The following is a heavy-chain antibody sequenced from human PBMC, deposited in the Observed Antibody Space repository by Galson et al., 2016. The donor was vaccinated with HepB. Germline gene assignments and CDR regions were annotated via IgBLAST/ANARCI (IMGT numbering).Heavy chain of an antibody. V-gene: IGHV1-69*13. CDR2: IVPIFGAT. Sequence: SVKVSCKASGGTFSNYAVSWVRQAPGQGLEWVGGIVPIFGATNYAQKFHGRVTITADESTNTAYMELSSPRSEDTAVYYCARGAKATIFAPLFFDQGGQGTLVTVSS. D-gene: IGHD5-24*01. CDR3: ARGAKATIFAPLFFDQ. CDR1: GGTFSNYA. J-gene: IGHJ4*02.